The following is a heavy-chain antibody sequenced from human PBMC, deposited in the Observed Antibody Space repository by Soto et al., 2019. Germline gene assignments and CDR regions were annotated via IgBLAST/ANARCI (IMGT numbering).Heavy chain of an antibody. CDR3: ARVVTIFGVEFDY. D-gene: IGHD3-3*01. V-gene: IGHV1-8*01. CDR1: GYTFTSYD. Sequence: ASVKVSCKASGYTFTSYDINWVRQATGQGLEWMGLMNPNSGNTGYAQKFQGRVTMTRDTSTSTVYMELSSLRSEDTAVYYCARVVTIFGVEFDYWGQGTLVTVSS. J-gene: IGHJ4*02. CDR2: MNPNSGNT.